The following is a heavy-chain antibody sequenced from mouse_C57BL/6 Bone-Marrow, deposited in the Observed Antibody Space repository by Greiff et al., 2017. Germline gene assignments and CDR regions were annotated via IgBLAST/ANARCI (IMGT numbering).Heavy chain of an antibody. Sequence: VQLQQPGAELVKPGASVKMSCKASGYTFNSYWITWVKQRPGQGLEWIGGIYPGNGSTKYAEKFKSKATLTVATSSSTAYLQLSSRTSEDSAVYYCARDYGSSYGYWGQGTTLTVSS. CDR2: IYPGNGST. V-gene: IGHV1-55*01. CDR3: ARDYGSSYGY. CDR1: GYTFNSYW. J-gene: IGHJ2*01. D-gene: IGHD1-1*01.